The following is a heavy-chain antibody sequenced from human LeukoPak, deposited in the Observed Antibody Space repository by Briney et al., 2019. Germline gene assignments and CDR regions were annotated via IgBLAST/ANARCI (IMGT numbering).Heavy chain of an antibody. D-gene: IGHD1-26*01. Sequence: ASVKVSFKGSEYTLTELSMHWVRQAPGKGLEWLGGFDPEDGEIIYAQKFQGRVTMSDDTSTDTAYMELGSLRSDDTAVYYCAADRGDYSGSYWTAFDIWGQGTMVTVSS. V-gene: IGHV1-24*01. J-gene: IGHJ3*02. CDR1: EYTLTELS. CDR3: AADRGDYSGSYWTAFDI. CDR2: FDPEDGEI.